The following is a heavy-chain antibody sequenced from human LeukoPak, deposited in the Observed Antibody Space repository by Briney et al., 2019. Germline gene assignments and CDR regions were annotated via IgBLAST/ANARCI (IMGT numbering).Heavy chain of an antibody. CDR2: IIPIFGTA. V-gene: IGHV1-69*13. Sequence: PVKVSCKASGGTFSSYAISWVRQAPGQGLEWMGGIIPIFGTANYAQKFQGRVTITADESTSTAYMELSSQRSEDTAVYYCARDKGPYCSSTSCYGDWFDPWGQGTLVTVSS. CDR1: GGTFSSYA. D-gene: IGHD2-2*01. CDR3: ARDKGPYCSSTSCYGDWFDP. J-gene: IGHJ5*02.